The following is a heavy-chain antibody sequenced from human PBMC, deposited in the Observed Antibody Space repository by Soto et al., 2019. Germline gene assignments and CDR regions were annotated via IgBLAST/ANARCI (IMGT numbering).Heavy chain of an antibody. Sequence: EVQLVESGGGLVQPGGSLRLSCAASGFTFSSYWMSWVRQAPGKGLEWVANIKQDGSEKYYVDSVKGRFTISRDNAKNSLYLQMHSLRAEDTAVYYCARDQKGRIVVVPAAILFNYFDYWGPGTLVTVSS. CDR1: GFTFSSYW. J-gene: IGHJ4*02. V-gene: IGHV3-7*01. CDR3: ARDQKGRIVVVPAAILFNYFDY. CDR2: IKQDGSEK. D-gene: IGHD2-2*01.